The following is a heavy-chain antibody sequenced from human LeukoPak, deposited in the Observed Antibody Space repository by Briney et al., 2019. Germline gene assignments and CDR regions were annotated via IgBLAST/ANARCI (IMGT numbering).Heavy chain of an antibody. CDR1: GGSLTSYY. Sequence: SETLPLTCTVSGGSLTSYYWSWIRQPPGKGLEWIGYIYYSGVTNYNPSLKSRVTISVDTSKNQLSLKLSSVTAADTAVYYCARDRNDAFEIWGQGTMVTVSS. J-gene: IGHJ3*02. CDR2: IYYSGVT. V-gene: IGHV4-59*01. CDR3: ARDRNDAFEI.